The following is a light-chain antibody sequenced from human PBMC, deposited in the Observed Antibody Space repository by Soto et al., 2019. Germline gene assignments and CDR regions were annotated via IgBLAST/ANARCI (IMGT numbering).Light chain of an antibody. Sequence: EIVLTQSPGTLSLSPGERATLSCRASQSVSSSYLAWYQQKPGQAPRLLIYGASSRATGIPDRFSGSGPATDITLPISRLEPEDFAVYYCQHYGSSALVTFGQGTRLEIK. CDR3: QHYGSSALVT. J-gene: IGKJ5*01. V-gene: IGKV3-20*01. CDR2: GAS. CDR1: QSVSSSY.